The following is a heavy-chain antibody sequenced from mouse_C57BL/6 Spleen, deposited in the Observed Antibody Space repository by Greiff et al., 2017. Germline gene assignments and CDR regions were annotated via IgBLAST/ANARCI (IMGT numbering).Heavy chain of an antibody. CDR3: ARWITTVYYFDY. CDR2: IHPNSGST. D-gene: IGHD1-1*01. Sequence: QVQLQQPGAELVKPGASVKLSCKASGYTFTSYWMHWVKQGPGQGLEWIGMIHPNSGSTNYNDKLKSQATLPVDKSSSTAYMQLSSLTSEDSAVEYCARWITTVYYFDYWGQGTTLTVSS. J-gene: IGHJ2*01. V-gene: IGHV1-64*01. CDR1: GYTFTSYW.